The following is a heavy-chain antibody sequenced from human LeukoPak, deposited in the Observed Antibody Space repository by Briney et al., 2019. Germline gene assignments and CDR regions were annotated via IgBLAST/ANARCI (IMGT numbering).Heavy chain of an antibody. CDR2: ITWGRDNL. J-gene: IGHJ5*02. D-gene: IGHD1-26*01. CDR3: ARDEGGLASIPSGWFDP. Sequence: GGSLRLSCAVSGFIFDDYAMHWVRQAPGKGLEWVSGITWGRDNLAYAASVKGRFTISRDNAKNSLYLQMNSLRAEDTAVYYCARDEGGLASIPSGWFDPWGQGTLVTVSS. CDR1: GFIFDDYA. V-gene: IGHV3-9*01.